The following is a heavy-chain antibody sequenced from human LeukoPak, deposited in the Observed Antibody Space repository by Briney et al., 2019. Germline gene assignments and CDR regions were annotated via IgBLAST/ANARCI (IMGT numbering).Heavy chain of an antibody. CDR2: INPNSGGT. CDR1: GYIFTDYY. V-gene: IGHV1-2*06. J-gene: IGHJ4*02. CDR3: ARDWARISSSSG. D-gene: IGHD6-6*01. Sequence: EASVKVSCKASGYIFTDYYMHWVRQAPGQGLEWMGRINPNSGGTNYAQKFQGRVTMTRDTSVSTAYMELSRLRSDDTAVYYCARDWARISSSSGWGQGTLVTVSS.